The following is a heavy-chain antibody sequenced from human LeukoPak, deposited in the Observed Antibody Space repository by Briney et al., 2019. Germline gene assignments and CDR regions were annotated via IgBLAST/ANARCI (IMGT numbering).Heavy chain of an antibody. CDR1: GYTFTGYY. J-gene: IGHJ6*03. Sequence: ASVKVSCKASGYTFTGYYMHWVRQAPGQGLEWMGWINPNSGGTNYAQKSQGRVTMTRDTSISTAYMELSRLRSDDTAVYYCAREGSGRLLRRYYYYMDVWGKGTTVTVSS. D-gene: IGHD6-25*01. CDR3: AREGSGRLLRRYYYYMDV. V-gene: IGHV1-2*02. CDR2: INPNSGGT.